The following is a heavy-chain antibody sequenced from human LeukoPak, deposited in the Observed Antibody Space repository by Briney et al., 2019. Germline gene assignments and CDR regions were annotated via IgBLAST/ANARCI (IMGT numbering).Heavy chain of an antibody. CDR1: GFTFSNYE. J-gene: IGHJ4*02. D-gene: IGHD4-23*01. Sequence: GGSLRLSCAASGFTFSNYEMHWVRQAPGKGLEWVSYISSSGSDIYYADSVKGRFTISRDNSKNSLYLHMNSLRAEDTAVYYCARDYGGSSPFDYWGQGTLVTVSS. V-gene: IGHV3-48*03. CDR3: ARDYGGSSPFDY. CDR2: ISSSGSDI.